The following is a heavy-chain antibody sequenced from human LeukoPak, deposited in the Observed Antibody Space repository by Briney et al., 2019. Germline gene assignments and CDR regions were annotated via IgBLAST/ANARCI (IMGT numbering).Heavy chain of an antibody. V-gene: IGHV4-34*01. CDR2: INHSGST. D-gene: IGHD4-17*01. J-gene: IGHJ4*02. CDR3: ARDYAERGYFDY. CDR1: GGSFSGYY. Sequence: SETLSLTCAVYGGSFSGYYWSWIRQPPGKGLEWIGEINHSGSTNYNPSLKSRVTISVDTSKNQFSLKLSSMTAADTAVYYCARDYAERGYFDYWGQGTLVTVSS.